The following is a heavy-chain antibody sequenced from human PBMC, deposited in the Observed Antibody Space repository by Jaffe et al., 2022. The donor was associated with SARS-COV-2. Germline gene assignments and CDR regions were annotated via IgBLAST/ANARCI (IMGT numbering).Heavy chain of an antibody. V-gene: IGHV7-4-1*02. J-gene: IGHJ3*02. CDR1: GYTFTSYA. Sequence: QVQLVQSGSELKKPGASVKVSCKASGYTFTSYAMNWVRQAPGQGLEWMGWINTNTGNPTYAQGFTGRFVFSLDTSVSTAYLQISSLKAEDTAVYYCARDSKLGDLRLGELSLYWGPGEGVPYYAFDIWGQGTMVTVSS. CDR2: INTNTGNP. D-gene: IGHD3-16*02. CDR3: ARDSKLGDLRLGELSLYWGPGEGVPYYAFDI.